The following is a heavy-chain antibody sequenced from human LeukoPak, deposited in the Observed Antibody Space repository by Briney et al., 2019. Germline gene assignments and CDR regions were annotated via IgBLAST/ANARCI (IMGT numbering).Heavy chain of an antibody. CDR1: GYTFTGHY. CDR3: ARDNSVGDIAWWFDP. D-gene: IGHD3-16*02. J-gene: IGHJ5*02. CDR2: IIPIFGTA. Sequence: GASVKVSCKASGYTFTGHYMHWVRQARGQGLEWMGGIIPIFGTANYAQKFQGRVTITADESTSTAYMELSSLRSEDTAVYYCARDNSVGDIAWWFDPWGQGTLVTVSS. V-gene: IGHV1-69*13.